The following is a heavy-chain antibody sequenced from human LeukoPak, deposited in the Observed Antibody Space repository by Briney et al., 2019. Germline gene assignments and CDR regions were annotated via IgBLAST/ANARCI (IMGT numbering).Heavy chain of an antibody. V-gene: IGHV3-21*01. CDR1: GFTFSTYS. CDR2: ISDDSNYK. Sequence: PGGSLRLSCAASGFTFSTYSGNWSREAPRKGLEWVSSISDDSNYKFYADSVKGRFTISRDNAKNSLYLQMNSLTAEDSAVYYCASRRGSNRPFDYWGQETLVTVSS. D-gene: IGHD1-26*01. J-gene: IGHJ4*02. CDR3: ASRRGSNRPFDY.